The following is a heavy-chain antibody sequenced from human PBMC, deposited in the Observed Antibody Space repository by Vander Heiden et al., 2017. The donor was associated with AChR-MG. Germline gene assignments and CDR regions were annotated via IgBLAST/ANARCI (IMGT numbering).Heavy chain of an antibody. D-gene: IGHD1-26*01. Sequence: EVQLVESGGGLVQPGGSLRLSCAAAGFTFSSYEMNWVRQAPGKGLEWVSYISSSGRTIDYADSVKGRFTISRDNAKNSLYMKMNSLRAEDTAVDYCVFLYSFDYWGQGTLVTVSS. CDR2: ISSSGRTI. V-gene: IGHV3-48*03. J-gene: IGHJ4*02. CDR3: VFLYSFDY. CDR1: GFTFSSYE.